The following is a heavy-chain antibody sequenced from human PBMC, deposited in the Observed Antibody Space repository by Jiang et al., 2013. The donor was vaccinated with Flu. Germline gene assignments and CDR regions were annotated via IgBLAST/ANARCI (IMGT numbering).Heavy chain of an antibody. D-gene: IGHD6-13*01. J-gene: IGHJ5*02. V-gene: IGHV4-4*07. Sequence: GSGLVKPSETLSLTCTVSGGSISGYYWSWIRQPAGKGLEWIGRFYGSGYVNYNPSLESRVTMSIDTSKNQFSLRLTSVTAADTAVYYCARDRSNSWYSDWFDPWGQGTLVTVSS. CDR1: GGSISGYY. CDR3: ARDRSNSWYSDWFDP. CDR2: FYGSGYV.